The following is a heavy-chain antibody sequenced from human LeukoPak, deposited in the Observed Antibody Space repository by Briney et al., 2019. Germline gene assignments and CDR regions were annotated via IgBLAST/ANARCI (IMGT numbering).Heavy chain of an antibody. CDR3: AKRGDSGSHKYPQD. CDR2: ISYDESNK. V-gene: IGHV3-30*18. D-gene: IGHD3-10*01. CDR1: GFTFSSYG. Sequence: PGGSLRLSCAASGFTFSSYGMHWVRQAPGKGLEWVAVISYDESNKYYADSPRGRFTISRDNSKNTLYLQMNSLRAEDTAVYYCAKRGDSGSHKYPQDWGQGTLVIVSS. J-gene: IGHJ1*01.